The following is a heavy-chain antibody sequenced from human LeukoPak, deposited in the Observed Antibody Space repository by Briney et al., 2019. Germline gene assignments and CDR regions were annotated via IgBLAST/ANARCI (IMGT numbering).Heavy chain of an antibody. J-gene: IGHJ4*02. CDR3: ATHSHYDYVWGSYRYAPNFDY. CDR2: IYYSGST. CDR1: GGSISSYY. Sequence: SETLSLTCTVSGGSISSYYWSWIRQPPGKGLEWIGYIYYSGSTNYNPSLKSRVTISVDTSKNQFSLKLSSVTAADTAVYYCATHSHYDYVWGSYRYAPNFDYWGQGTLVTVSS. D-gene: IGHD3-16*02. V-gene: IGHV4-59*08.